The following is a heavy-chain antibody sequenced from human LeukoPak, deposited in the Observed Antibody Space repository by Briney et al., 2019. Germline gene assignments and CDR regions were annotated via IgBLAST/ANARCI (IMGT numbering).Heavy chain of an antibody. CDR2: INHSGST. J-gene: IGHJ5*02. Sequence: SETLSLTCAVYGGSFSGYYWSWIRQPPGKGLEWIGEINHSGSTNYNPSLKSPVTISVDTSKNQFSLKLSSVTAADTAVYYCARGRLIVVVPAAISWFDPWGQGTLVTVSS. CDR1: GGSFSGYY. D-gene: IGHD2-2*01. V-gene: IGHV4-34*01. CDR3: ARGRLIVVVPAAISWFDP.